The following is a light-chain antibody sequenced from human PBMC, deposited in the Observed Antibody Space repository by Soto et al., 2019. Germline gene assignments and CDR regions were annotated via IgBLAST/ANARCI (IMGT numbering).Light chain of an antibody. CDR1: RSDVGGYNY. CDR2: EVN. Sequence: QSALTQPPSASGSPGQSVTISCTGTRSDVGGYNYVSWYQQHPGKAPKLLLYEVNKRPSGVPDRFSGSKSGNTASLTVSGLQADDEADYYCSSYGGSNNLLFGGGTKVTVL. CDR3: SSYGGSNNLL. J-gene: IGLJ2*01. V-gene: IGLV2-8*01.